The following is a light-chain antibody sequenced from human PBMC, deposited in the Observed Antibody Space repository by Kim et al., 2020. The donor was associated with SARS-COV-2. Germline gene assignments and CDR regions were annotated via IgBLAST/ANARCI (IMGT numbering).Light chain of an antibody. CDR3: QSYDSSLSDSI. J-gene: IGLJ2*01. Sequence: QRVTISCNGSSSNIGAGYDVHWYQQLPGTAPKLLIYGNNNRPSGVPDRFSGSKSGTSASLAITGLQAEDEADYYCQSYDSSLSDSIFGGGTKLTVL. CDR2: GNN. V-gene: IGLV1-40*01. CDR1: SSNIGAGYD.